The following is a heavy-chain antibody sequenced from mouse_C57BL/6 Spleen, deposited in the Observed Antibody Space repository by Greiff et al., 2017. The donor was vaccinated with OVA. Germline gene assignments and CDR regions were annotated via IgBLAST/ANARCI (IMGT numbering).Heavy chain of an antibody. D-gene: IGHD2-10*01. CDR3: ARGLLEAMDY. Sequence: VQLKESGPGLVKPSQSLSLTCSVTGYSITSGYYWNWIRQFPGNKLEWMGYISYDGSNNYNPSLKNRISITRDTSKNQFFLKLNSVTTEDTATYYCARGLLEAMDYWGQGTSVTVSS. J-gene: IGHJ4*01. CDR2: ISYDGSN. V-gene: IGHV3-6*01. CDR1: GYSITSGYY.